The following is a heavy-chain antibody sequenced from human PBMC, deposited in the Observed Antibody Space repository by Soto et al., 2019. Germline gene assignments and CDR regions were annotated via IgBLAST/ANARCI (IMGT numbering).Heavy chain of an antibody. CDR3: ASLGEAAAANNY. D-gene: IGHD6-13*01. CDR2: IWYDGSNK. Sequence: GGSLRLSCAASGFTFSSYGMHWVRQAPGKGLEWVAVIWYDGSNKYYADSVKGRFTISRDNSKNTLYLQMNSLRAEDTAVYYCASLGEAAAANNYWGQGTLVTVSS. J-gene: IGHJ4*02. V-gene: IGHV3-33*01. CDR1: GFTFSSYG.